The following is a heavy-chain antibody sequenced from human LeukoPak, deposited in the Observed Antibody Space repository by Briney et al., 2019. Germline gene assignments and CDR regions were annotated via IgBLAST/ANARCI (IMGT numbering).Heavy chain of an antibody. CDR2: IYSGGSA. Sequence: GGSLRLSCAASGFTVSSSYMSWVRQAPGKGLEWVSVIYSGGSAYYADSVKGRFTISRDNSKNTLYLQMNSLRAEDTAVYYCARGLEQWLGYYMDVWGKGTTVTVSS. V-gene: IGHV3-53*01. D-gene: IGHD6-19*01. CDR3: ARGLEQWLGYYMDV. CDR1: GFTVSSSY. J-gene: IGHJ6*03.